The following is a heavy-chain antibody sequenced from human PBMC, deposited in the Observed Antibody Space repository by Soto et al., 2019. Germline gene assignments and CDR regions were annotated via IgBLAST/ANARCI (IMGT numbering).Heavy chain of an antibody. J-gene: IGHJ4*02. CDR1: GFTFSSYA. Sequence: EVQLLESGGGLVQPGGSLRLSCAASGFTFSSYAMSWVRQAPGKGLEWVSAISGSGGTTYYAASVKGRFTISRDNSKNTLSLQMNSLRAEDTAVYYCAKSPFGVTSVNPLQDYWGQGTLVTVSS. D-gene: IGHD2-21*02. V-gene: IGHV3-23*01. CDR3: AKSPFGVTSVNPLQDY. CDR2: ISGSGGTT.